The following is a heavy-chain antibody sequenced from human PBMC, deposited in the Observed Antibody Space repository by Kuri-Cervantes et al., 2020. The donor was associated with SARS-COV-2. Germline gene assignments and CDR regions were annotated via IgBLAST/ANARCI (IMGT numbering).Heavy chain of an antibody. CDR1: GFTFSSYA. CDR2: ISYDGSNK. V-gene: IGHV3-30-3*01. D-gene: IGHD1-26*01. J-gene: IGHJ6*02. Sequence: GGFLRLSCAASGFTFSSYAMHWVRQAPGKGLEWVAVISYDGSNKYYADSVKGRFTISRDNAKNSLYLQMNSLRDEDTAVYYCAREAPCRIVGAICYGMDVWGQGTTVTVSS. CDR3: AREAPCRIVGAICYGMDV.